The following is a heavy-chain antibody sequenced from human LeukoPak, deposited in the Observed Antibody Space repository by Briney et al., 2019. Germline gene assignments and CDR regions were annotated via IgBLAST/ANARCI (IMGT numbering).Heavy chain of an antibody. CDR3: AKGPDPRVDTAMGYYFDY. V-gene: IGHV3-23*01. Sequence: GGSLRLSCAASGFTFSSYAMSWVRQAPGGGREWVSAISGSGGSTYYADSVKGRFTISRDNSKNTLYLQMNSLRAEDTAVYYCAKGPDPRVDTAMGYYFDYWGQGTLVTVSS. J-gene: IGHJ4*02. CDR1: GFTFSSYA. D-gene: IGHD5-18*01. CDR2: ISGSGGST.